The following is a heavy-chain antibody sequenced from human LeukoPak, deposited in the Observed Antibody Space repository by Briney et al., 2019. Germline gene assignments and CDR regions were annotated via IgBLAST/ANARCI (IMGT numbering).Heavy chain of an antibody. CDR3: ARGRSTTGTFFIY. CDR2: INPNSGGT. V-gene: IGHV1-2*02. CDR1: GYTFTGYY. Sequence: ASVKVSCKASGYTFTGYYMRWVRQAPGQGLEWTGWINPNSGGTNYAQKFQGRVTMTRDTSISTAYMELSRLRSDDTAVYYCARGRSTTGTFFIYWGQGTLVTVSS. D-gene: IGHD1-1*01. J-gene: IGHJ4*02.